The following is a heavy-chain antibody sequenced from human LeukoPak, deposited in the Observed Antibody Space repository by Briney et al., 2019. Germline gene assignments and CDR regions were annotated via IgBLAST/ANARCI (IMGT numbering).Heavy chain of an antibody. CDR2: FDPEDGET. CDR1: GYTLTELS. CDR3: PTPSQEGPGYYYCGMDV. D-gene: IGHD1-14*01. V-gene: IGHV1-24*01. J-gene: IGHJ6*02. Sequence: ASVKVSCKVSGYTLTELSMHWVRQAPGKGLEWMGGFDPEDGETIYAQKFQGRVAMTEDTSTDTAYMELSSPRSEDTALYYCPTPSQEGPGYYYCGMDVWGHGTSVTISS.